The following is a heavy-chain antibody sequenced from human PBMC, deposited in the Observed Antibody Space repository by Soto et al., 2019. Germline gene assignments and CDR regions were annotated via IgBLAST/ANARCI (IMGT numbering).Heavy chain of an antibody. CDR2: IIPIFGTA. CDR3: ARDQGIAVAGTVVPYYYYGMDV. Sequence: QVQLVQSGAEVKKPGSSVKVSCKASGGTFSSYAISWVRQAPGQGLEWMGGIIPIFGTANYAQKFQGRVTITADESTSXXDXEXXSLRSEDTAVYYCARDQGIAVAGTVVPYYYYGMDVWGQGTTVTVSS. V-gene: IGHV1-69*12. J-gene: IGHJ6*02. D-gene: IGHD6-19*01. CDR1: GGTFSSYA.